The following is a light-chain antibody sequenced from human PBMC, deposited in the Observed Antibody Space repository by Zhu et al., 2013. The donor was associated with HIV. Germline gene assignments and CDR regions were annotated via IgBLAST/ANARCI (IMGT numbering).Light chain of an antibody. Sequence: QSVLTQPPSVSAAPGQKVTISCSGSSSNIGNNYVSWYQQLPGTAPKLLIYDNNKRPSGIPDRFSGSKSGTSASLAISGLQSEDEADYYCAAWDDSLNGWVFGGGTKLTVL. CDR3: AAWDDSLNGWV. J-gene: IGLJ3*02. CDR1: SSNIGNNY. V-gene: IGLV1-51*01. CDR2: DNN.